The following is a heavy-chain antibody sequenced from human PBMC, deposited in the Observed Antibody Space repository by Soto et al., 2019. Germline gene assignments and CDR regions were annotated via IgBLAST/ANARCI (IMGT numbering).Heavy chain of an antibody. V-gene: IGHV3-33*01. J-gene: IGHJ4*02. CDR3: ARADDNDANALDY. CDR1: GFTFSKYG. Sequence: VQLVESGGGMVQPGTSLRLSCAVSGFTFSKYGMHCVRQAPGKGLEWVALIWNDGIRKVYVDSVKGRFTISRDNSKNTLDLQMNNLRDEDTAVYYCARADDNDANALDYWGPGTLVTVSS. CDR2: IWNDGIRK.